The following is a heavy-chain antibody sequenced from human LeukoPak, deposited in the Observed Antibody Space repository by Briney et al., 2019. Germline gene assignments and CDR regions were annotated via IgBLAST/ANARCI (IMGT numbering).Heavy chain of an antibody. V-gene: IGHV3-23*01. Sequence: GGSLRLACAASGFTFSSYAMSWVRQAPGKGLEWVSAISGSGGSTYYADSVKGRFTISRDNSKNTLYLQMNSLRAEDTAVYYCAKVNTAMVTRSFYLDYWGKGPLVTVSS. CDR3: AKVNTAMVTRSFYLDY. D-gene: IGHD5-18*01. CDR2: ISGSGGST. CDR1: GFTFSSYA. J-gene: IGHJ4*02.